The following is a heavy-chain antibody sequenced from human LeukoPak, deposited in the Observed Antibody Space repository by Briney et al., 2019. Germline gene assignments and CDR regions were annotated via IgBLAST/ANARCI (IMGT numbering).Heavy chain of an antibody. D-gene: IGHD3-3*01. J-gene: IGHJ3*02. CDR2: IKQDGSEK. Sequence: GGSLRLSCAAPGFTFSSYGMTWVRQAPGKGLEWGANIKQDGSEKYYVDSVKGRFTISRDNAKNSLYLQMNSLRAEDTAVYYCARESPYDFWSGSDRGFDAFDIWGQGTMVTVSS. V-gene: IGHV3-7*01. CDR3: ARESPYDFWSGSDRGFDAFDI. CDR1: GFTFSSYG.